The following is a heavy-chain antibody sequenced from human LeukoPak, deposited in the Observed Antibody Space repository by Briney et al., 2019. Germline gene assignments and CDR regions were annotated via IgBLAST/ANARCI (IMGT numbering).Heavy chain of an antibody. Sequence: GGSLRLSCAASGFTFSSYAMNWVRQAPGRGLEWVSYISSSGATIYYADSVKGRFTMSRDNAKNSLYLQMNSLRAEDTAVYYCARDFAARQNYWGQETLVTVSS. CDR2: ISSSGATI. D-gene: IGHD6-6*01. CDR1: GFTFSSYA. J-gene: IGHJ4*02. CDR3: ARDFAARQNY. V-gene: IGHV3-48*04.